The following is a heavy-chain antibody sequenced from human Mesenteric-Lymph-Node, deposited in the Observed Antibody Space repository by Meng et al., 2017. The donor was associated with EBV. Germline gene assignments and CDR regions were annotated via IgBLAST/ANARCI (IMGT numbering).Heavy chain of an antibody. D-gene: IGHD5-18*01. J-gene: IGHJ4*02. V-gene: IGHV4-30-4*01. CDR2: MYYSGSI. CDR1: GGSVSSAGYY. CDR3: ASRGYSDGWTFDS. Sequence: QVPLPESGPGLVKPSQTLSLTCAVSGGSVSSAGYYWNWIRQPPGKGLEWIGYMYYSGSIYYNPSLKSRVTISVDTSKNQFSLKLSSVTAADTAVYYCASRGYSDGWTFDSWGQGTLVTVSS.